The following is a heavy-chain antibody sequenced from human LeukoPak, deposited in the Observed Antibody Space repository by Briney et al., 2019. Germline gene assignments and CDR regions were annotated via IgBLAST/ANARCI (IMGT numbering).Heavy chain of an antibody. Sequence: ASVKVSCKASGYTFTSYDINWVRQATGQGLEWMGWMNPNSGNTGYAQKFQGRVTMTRDTSTSTVYMELSSLRSEDTAVYYCARSQWELHYYFDYWGQGTLVTVSS. CDR1: GYTFTSYD. V-gene: IGHV1-8*02. CDR2: MNPNSGNT. J-gene: IGHJ4*02. CDR3: ARSQWELHYYFDY. D-gene: IGHD1-26*01.